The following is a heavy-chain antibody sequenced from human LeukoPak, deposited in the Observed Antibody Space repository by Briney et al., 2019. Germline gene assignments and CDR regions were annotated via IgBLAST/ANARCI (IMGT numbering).Heavy chain of an antibody. V-gene: IGHV3-21*01. CDR3: ASQNYGSGSYYLDY. Sequence: GGSLRLSCAASGFTSSSYSMNWVRQAPGKGLEWVSSISSSSSYIYYADSVKGRFTISRDNAKNSLYLQMNSLRAEDTAVYYCASQNYGSGSYYLDYWGQGTLVTVSS. CDR1: GFTSSSYS. D-gene: IGHD3-10*01. J-gene: IGHJ4*02. CDR2: ISSSSSYI.